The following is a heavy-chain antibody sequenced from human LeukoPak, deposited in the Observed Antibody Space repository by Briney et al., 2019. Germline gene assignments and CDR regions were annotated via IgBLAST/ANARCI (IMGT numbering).Heavy chain of an antibody. CDR2: IGSSGTTR. CDR3: AREGSGGNSEYFQH. Sequence: GGSLRPSCAASGFTFSSYQMNWVRQAPGKGLEWVSYIGSSGTTRYYADSVKGRFTMSRDNAENSLYLQMNSLRAEDTAVYYCAREGSGGNSEYFQHWGRGTLVTVS. CDR1: GFTFSSYQ. V-gene: IGHV3-48*03. D-gene: IGHD4-23*01. J-gene: IGHJ1*01.